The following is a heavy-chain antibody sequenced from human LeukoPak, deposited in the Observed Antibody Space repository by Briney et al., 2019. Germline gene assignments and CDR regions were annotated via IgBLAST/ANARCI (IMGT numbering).Heavy chain of an antibody. CDR2: INHSGST. CDR3: ASRYVWGSYRRYGMDV. V-gene: IGHV4-34*01. J-gene: IGHJ6*02. D-gene: IGHD3-16*02. Sequence: SETLSLTCAVYGGSFSGYYWCGIRQPPGKGLAWIGEINHSGSTNYNPSLKSRVTIPVATSKNQFSLKLSSVTAADTAVYYCASRYVWGSYRRYGMDVWGQGTTVTVSS. CDR1: GGSFSGYY.